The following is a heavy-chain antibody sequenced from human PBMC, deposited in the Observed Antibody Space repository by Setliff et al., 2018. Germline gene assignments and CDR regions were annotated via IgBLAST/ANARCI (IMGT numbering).Heavy chain of an antibody. Sequence: LRLSCAASGFTFSSYWMHWVRQAPGKGLVWVSRINSDGSSTSYADSVKGRFTISRGNSKNMLYLQMNSLRAEDTAVYYCAGPSFDYLGQGTLVTVPQ. CDR1: GFTFSSYW. CDR2: INSDGSST. J-gene: IGHJ4*02. V-gene: IGHV3-74*01. CDR3: AGPSFDY.